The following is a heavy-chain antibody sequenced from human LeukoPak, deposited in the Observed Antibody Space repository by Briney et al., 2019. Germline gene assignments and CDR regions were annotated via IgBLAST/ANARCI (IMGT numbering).Heavy chain of an antibody. CDR1: GGSISSSSYY. J-gene: IGHJ5*02. CDR2: IYYSGST. CDR3: ARQSLRYQLLYLDWFDP. D-gene: IGHD2-2*02. V-gene: IGHV4-39*01. Sequence: SETLSLTCTVSGGSISSSSYYWGWIRQPPGKGLEWIGSIYYSGSTYYNPSLKSRVTISVDTSKNQFSLKLSSVTAADTAVYYRARQSLRYQLLYLDWFDPWGQGTLVTVSS.